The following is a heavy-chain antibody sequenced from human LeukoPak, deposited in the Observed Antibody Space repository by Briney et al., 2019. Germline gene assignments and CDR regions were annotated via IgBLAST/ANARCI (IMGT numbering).Heavy chain of an antibody. CDR3: ARAHTTYYDFWSGLPFYYYYYMDV. V-gene: IGHV1-69*05. CDR2: IIPIFGTA. CDR1: GGTFSSYA. Sequence: SVKVSCKASGGTFSSYAISWVRQAPGQGLEWMGGIIPIFGTANYAQKFQGRVTITTDESTSTAYMELSSLRSEDTAVYYCARAHTTYYDFWSGLPFYYYYYMDVWGKGTTVTVSS. D-gene: IGHD3-3*01. J-gene: IGHJ6*03.